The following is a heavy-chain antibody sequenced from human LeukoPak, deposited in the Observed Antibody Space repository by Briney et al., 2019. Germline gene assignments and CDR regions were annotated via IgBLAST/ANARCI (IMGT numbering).Heavy chain of an antibody. Sequence: PGGSLRLPCIVSGFTFSDHHMDWVRQAPGKGLEWVGFIRSKAYGGTTEYAASVTGRFTISRDDSKSIAYLQMNSLKTEDTAVYYCTRDYGDYVGVYFDYWGQGTLVTVSS. CDR2: IRSKAYGGTT. CDR3: TRDYGDYVGVYFDY. J-gene: IGHJ4*02. V-gene: IGHV3-49*04. CDR1: GFTFSDHH. D-gene: IGHD4-17*01.